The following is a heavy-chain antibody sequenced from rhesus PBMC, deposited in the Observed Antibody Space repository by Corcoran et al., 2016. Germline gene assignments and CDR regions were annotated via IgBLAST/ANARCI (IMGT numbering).Heavy chain of an antibody. CDR2: IYGSGSST. CDR1: GGSISSSY. Sequence: QLQLQESGPGLVKPSETLSVTCVVSGGSISSSYWSWIRQAPGKGLEWIGYIYGSGSSTNYNPSLKSRVILSVDTSKNQLSLKLSSVTAADTAVYYCASEGAAAPFDYWGQGVLVTVSS. CDR3: ASEGAAAPFDY. D-gene: IGHD6-25*01. J-gene: IGHJ4*01. V-gene: IGHV4-169*02.